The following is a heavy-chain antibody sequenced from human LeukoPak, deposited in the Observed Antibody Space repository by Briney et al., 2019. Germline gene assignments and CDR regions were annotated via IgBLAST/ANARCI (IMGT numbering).Heavy chain of an antibody. J-gene: IGHJ4*02. CDR3: AREPDCSGGSCYLRSSDY. Sequence: GGSLRLSCAASGFTFSSYSMNWVRQAPGKGLEWVSSISSSSSYIYYADSVKGRFTISRDNAKNSLYLQMNSLRAEDTAVYFCAREPDCSGGSCYLRSSDYWGQGTLVTVSS. CDR2: ISSSSSYI. V-gene: IGHV3-21*01. D-gene: IGHD2-15*01. CDR1: GFTFSSYS.